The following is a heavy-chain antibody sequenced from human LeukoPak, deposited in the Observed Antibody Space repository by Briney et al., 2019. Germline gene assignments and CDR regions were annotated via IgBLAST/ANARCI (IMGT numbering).Heavy chain of an antibody. V-gene: IGHV3-30*04. CDR3: ARDRGSSSWWDYYYYGMDV. J-gene: IGHJ6*02. D-gene: IGHD6-13*01. CDR2: LSYDGSNK. Sequence: GGSLRLSCAASGFTFSSYAMHWVRQAPGKGLEWVAVLSYDGSNKYYADSVKGRFTISRDNSKNTLYLQMNSLRAEDTAVYYCARDRGSSSWWDYYYYGMDVWGQGTTVTVSS. CDR1: GFTFSSYA.